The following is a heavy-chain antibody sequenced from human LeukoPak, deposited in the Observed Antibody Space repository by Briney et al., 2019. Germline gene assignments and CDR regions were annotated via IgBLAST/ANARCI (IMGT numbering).Heavy chain of an antibody. J-gene: IGHJ5*02. CDR3: ASSWQKENWFDP. V-gene: IGHV1-69*04. CDR1: GGTFSSYA. Sequence: GASVKVSCKASGGTFSSYAISWVRQAPGQGLEWVGRIIPILGIANYAQKFQGRVTITADKSTSTAYMELSSLRSEDTAVYYCASSWQKENWFDPWGQGTLVTVSS. D-gene: IGHD5-12*01. CDR2: IIPILGIA.